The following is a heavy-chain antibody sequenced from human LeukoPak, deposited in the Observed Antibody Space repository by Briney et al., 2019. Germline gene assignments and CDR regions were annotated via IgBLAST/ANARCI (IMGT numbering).Heavy chain of an antibody. Sequence: ASVKVSCKASGYTFTRYAMHWVRQAPGQRLEWMGWINAGNGNTKYSQKFQGRVTITRDTSVSTAYMELSSLRSEDTAVYYCARGVHDILTGYYLEYWGQGTLVTVSS. CDR2: INAGNGNT. J-gene: IGHJ4*02. CDR1: GYTFTRYA. D-gene: IGHD3-9*01. V-gene: IGHV1-3*01. CDR3: ARGVHDILTGYYLEY.